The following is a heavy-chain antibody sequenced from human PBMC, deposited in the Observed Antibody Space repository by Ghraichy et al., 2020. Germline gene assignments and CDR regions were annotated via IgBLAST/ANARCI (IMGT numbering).Heavy chain of an antibody. D-gene: IGHD2-15*01. J-gene: IGHJ3*02. CDR3: ASRTDYLGYCSGGSCYSDAFDI. Sequence: SVKVSCKASGGTFSSYAISWVRQAPGQGLEWMGGIIPIFGTANYAQKFQGRVTITADESTSTAYMELSSLRSEDTAVYYCASRTDYLGYCSGGSCYSDAFDIWGQGIMFT. CDR1: GGTFSSYA. V-gene: IGHV1-69*13. CDR2: IIPIFGTA.